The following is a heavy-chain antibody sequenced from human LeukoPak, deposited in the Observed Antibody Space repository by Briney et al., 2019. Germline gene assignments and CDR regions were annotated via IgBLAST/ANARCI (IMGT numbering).Heavy chain of an antibody. J-gene: IGHJ4*02. CDR3: ARVRSTDIVVVPAASYFDY. CDR2: ISANNGNT. Sequence: ASVKVSCKASGYTFTSYGISWVRQAPGQGLEWMGWISANNGNTNYAQKLQGRVTMTTDTSTSTGYMELRSLRSDDTAVYYWARVRSTDIVVVPAASYFDYWGQGTLVTVSS. CDR1: GYTFTSYG. V-gene: IGHV1-18*01. D-gene: IGHD2-2*01.